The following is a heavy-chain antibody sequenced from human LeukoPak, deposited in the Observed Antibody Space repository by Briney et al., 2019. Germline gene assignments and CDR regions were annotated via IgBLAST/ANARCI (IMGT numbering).Heavy chain of an antibody. CDR2: IYYSGST. CDR3: ARPGLSGRQLVRKGWFDP. Sequence: PSETLSLTCTVSGGSISSYYWSWIRQPPGKGLEWIGYIYYSGSTNYNPSLKSRVTISVDTSKNQFSLKLSSVTAADTAVYYCARPGLSGRQLVRKGWFDPWGQGTLVTVSS. J-gene: IGHJ5*02. V-gene: IGHV4-59*12. D-gene: IGHD6-13*01. CDR1: GGSISSYY.